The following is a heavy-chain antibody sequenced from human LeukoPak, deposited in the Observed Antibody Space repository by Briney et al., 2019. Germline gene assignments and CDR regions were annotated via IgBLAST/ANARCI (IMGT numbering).Heavy chain of an antibody. V-gene: IGHV1-46*01. CDR2: INPSGGST. CDR1: GYTFTSYY. Sequence: ASVKVSCKASGYTFTSYYMHWVRQAPGQGLEWRGVINPSGGSTSYAQKFQGRVTMTRDTSTSTVYMELSSLRSEDTAVYYCASGSSSWRIDYWGQGTLVTVSS. D-gene: IGHD6-13*01. J-gene: IGHJ4*02. CDR3: ASGSSSWRIDY.